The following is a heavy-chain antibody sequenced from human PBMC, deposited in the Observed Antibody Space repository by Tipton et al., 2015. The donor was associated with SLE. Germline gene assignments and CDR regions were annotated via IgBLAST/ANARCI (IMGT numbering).Heavy chain of an antibody. CDR2: TYYRSKWYT. J-gene: IGHJ3*02. Sequence: LRLSCAISGDSVSSNSAAWNWIRHSPSSGLEWLGRTYYRSKWYTEYAGSVRSRITINPDTSKNQFSLQLTSVTPEDTAVYYCAREKGSDSSGSDAFDMWGQGTMVTVSS. D-gene: IGHD3-22*01. CDR3: AREKGSDSSGSDAFDM. V-gene: IGHV6-1*01. CDR1: GDSVSSNSAA.